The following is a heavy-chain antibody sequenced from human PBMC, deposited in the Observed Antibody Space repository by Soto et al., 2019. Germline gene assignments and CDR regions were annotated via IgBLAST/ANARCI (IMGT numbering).Heavy chain of an antibody. CDR2: ISAYNGNT. V-gene: IGHV1-18*01. J-gene: IGHJ5*02. CDR3: ARELYSSGWSWFDP. D-gene: IGHD6-19*01. Sequence: ASVKVSCKASGYTFTSYGMSWVRQAPGQGLEWMGWISAYNGNTNYAQKLQGRVTMTTDTSTSTAYMELRSLRSDDTAVYYCARELYSSGWSWFDPWGQGTLVTVSS. CDR1: GYTFTSYG.